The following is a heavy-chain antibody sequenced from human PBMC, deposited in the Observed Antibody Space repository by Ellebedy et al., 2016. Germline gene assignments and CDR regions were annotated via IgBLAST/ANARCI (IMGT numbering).Heavy chain of an antibody. J-gene: IGHJ4*02. V-gene: IGHV5-51*01. CDR1: GYSFTSYW. CDR2: IYPGDSDT. CDR3: ARQGCSTTSCHSVDY. D-gene: IGHD2-2*01. Sequence: GESLKISXKGSGYSFTSYWIGWVRQMPGKGLEWMGIIYPGDSDTRYSPSFQGQVTISVDKSINTAYLQWSDLKASDTAMYYCARQGCSTTSCHSVDYWGQGTLVTVSS.